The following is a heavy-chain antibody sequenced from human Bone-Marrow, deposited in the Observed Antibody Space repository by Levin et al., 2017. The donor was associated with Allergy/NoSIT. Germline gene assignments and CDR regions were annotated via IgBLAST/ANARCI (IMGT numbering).Heavy chain of an antibody. CDR2: ISWNSGSI. V-gene: IGHV3-9*01. CDR1: GFTFDDYA. CDR3: AKEATYYDFWSGPGGGYYFDY. J-gene: IGHJ4*02. Sequence: SLKISCAASGFTFDDYAMHWVRQAPGKGLEWVSGISWNSGSIGYADSVKGRFTISRDNAKNSLYLQMNSLRAEDTALYYCAKEATYYDFWSGPGGGYYFDYWGQGTLVTVSS. D-gene: IGHD3-3*01.